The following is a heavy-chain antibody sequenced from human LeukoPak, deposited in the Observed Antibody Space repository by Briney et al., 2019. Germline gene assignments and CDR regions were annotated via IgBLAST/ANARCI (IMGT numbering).Heavy chain of an antibody. CDR2: ISYDGSNK. D-gene: IGHD5-18*01. CDR1: GFTFSSYA. Sequence: GGSLRLSCAASGFTFSSYAMHRVRQAPGKGLEWVAVISYDGSNKYYADSVKGRFTISRDNSKNTLYLQMNSLRAEDTAVYYCARGAEYSYGYWGQGTLVTVSS. CDR3: ARGAEYSYGY. V-gene: IGHV3-30-3*01. J-gene: IGHJ4*02.